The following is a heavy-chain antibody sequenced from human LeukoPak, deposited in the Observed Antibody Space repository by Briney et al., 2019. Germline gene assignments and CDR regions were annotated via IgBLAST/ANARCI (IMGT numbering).Heavy chain of an antibody. CDR2: NSTSRVNTI. CDR1: GFTFSDYS. Sequence: GGSLRLSCAASGFTFSDYSMTWIRQAPGKGLECVSHNSTSRVNTILYVDAAKGPFTTSRHDARNSPSLQMNSLRAEDTAVYYCARDGLRPDSWGPGTLVTVSS. J-gene: IGHJ5*01. V-gene: IGHV3-11*01. CDR3: ARDGLRPDS.